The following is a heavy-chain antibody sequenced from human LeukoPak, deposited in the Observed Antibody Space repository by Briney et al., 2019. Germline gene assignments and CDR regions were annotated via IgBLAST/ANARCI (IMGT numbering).Heavy chain of an antibody. V-gene: IGHV3-30*19. Sequence: GRSLRLSCAASGFTFSSYGMHWVRQVPGKGLEWVAVISYDGSNKYYADSVKGRFTISRDNSKNTLYLQMNSLRAEDTAVYYCARDPSNDILTGYPDYWSQGTLVTVSS. J-gene: IGHJ4*02. CDR2: ISYDGSNK. D-gene: IGHD3-9*01. CDR1: GFTFSSYG. CDR3: ARDPSNDILTGYPDY.